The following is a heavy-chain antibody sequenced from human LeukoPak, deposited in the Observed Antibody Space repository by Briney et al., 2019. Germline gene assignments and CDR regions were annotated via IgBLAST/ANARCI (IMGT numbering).Heavy chain of an antibody. Sequence: GGSLRLSCVASGFTFATSWMTWVRQTPGKGLEWVAHIKVDGTSTKYADSVKGRFTISRDNTKNSLFLQVNSLRAEDTAIYYCVRDRGCYHFDLWGQGNLVTVSS. J-gene: IGHJ4*02. CDR3: VRDRGCYHFDL. D-gene: IGHD3-10*01. CDR2: IKVDGTST. V-gene: IGHV3-7*01. CDR1: GFTFATSW.